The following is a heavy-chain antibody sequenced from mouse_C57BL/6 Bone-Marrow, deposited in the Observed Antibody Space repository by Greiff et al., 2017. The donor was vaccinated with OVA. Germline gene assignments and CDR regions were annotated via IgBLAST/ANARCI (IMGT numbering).Heavy chain of an antibody. CDR1: GFSLSTFGMG. CDR2: IWWDDDK. Sequence: QVPLKESGPGILQPSQTLSLTCSFSGFSLSTFGMGVGWLRQPSGKGLEWLAHIWWDDDKYYNPAMKSRLTISKDTSKNQVFLKIANVDTADTATDYCAQRGGGPLFAYWGQWTLVTVSA. CDR3: AQRGGGPLFAY. V-gene: IGHV8-8*01. J-gene: IGHJ3*01. D-gene: IGHD1-1*02.